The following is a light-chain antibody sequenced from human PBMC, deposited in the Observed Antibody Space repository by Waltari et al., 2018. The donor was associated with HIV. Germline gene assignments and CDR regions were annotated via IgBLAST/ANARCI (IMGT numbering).Light chain of an antibody. CDR1: QSISSY. J-gene: IGKJ4*01. CDR2: GAS. Sequence: DIQMTQSPSSLSASVGDRVTITCRASQSISSYLNWYQQKPGKAPKLLIYGASSLQSGVPSRFSGSGSATDFTLTISSLQPEDFASYYCQQSYSTPHTFGGGTKVEIK. V-gene: IGKV1-39*01. CDR3: QQSYSTPHT.